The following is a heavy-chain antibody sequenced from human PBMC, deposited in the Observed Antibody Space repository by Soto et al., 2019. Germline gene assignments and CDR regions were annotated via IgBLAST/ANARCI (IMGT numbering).Heavy chain of an antibody. Sequence: TMSPTCTLSGCSISSGGYSWNWLRQHPGKGLEWIGYIYSSGSTYYKPSLKSRIAMSVDTSKNQFSLKLSSVTAADTAVYSCARAVFLVGGAFDIWGEGTMVS. J-gene: IGHJ3*02. CDR1: GCSISSGGYS. CDR2: IYSSGST. CDR3: ARAVFLVGGAFDI. D-gene: IGHD1-26*01. V-gene: IGHV4-31*03.